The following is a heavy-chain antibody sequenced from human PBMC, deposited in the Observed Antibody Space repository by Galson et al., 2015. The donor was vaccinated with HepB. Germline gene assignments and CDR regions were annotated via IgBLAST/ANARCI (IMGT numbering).Heavy chain of an antibody. CDR1: GGTFSSYS. V-gene: IGHV1-69*13. Sequence: SVKVSCKASGGTFSSYSITWVRQAPGQGLEWMGGIIPIFGTANYAQKFQGRVTITADESTSTAYMELSSLRSEDTAVYYCARGFYGSGSYRYYFDYWDQGTLVTVSS. D-gene: IGHD3-10*01. J-gene: IGHJ4*02. CDR2: IIPIFGTA. CDR3: ARGFYGSGSYRYYFDY.